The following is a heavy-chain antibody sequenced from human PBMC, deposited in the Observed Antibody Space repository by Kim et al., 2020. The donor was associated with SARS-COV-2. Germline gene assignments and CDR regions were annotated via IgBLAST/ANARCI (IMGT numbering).Heavy chain of an antibody. Sequence: GGSLRLSCAASGFTFSSYARHWVRQAPGKGLEGVAFISYDGSNKYYADSVKGRFTISRDNSKNTLYLQMNSLRAEDTAVYYCARGLRYLWSLLDYWGQGTLVTVSS. J-gene: IGHJ4*02. D-gene: IGHD3-9*01. CDR3: ARGLRYLWSLLDY. CDR2: ISYDGSNK. V-gene: IGHV3-30-3*01. CDR1: GFTFSSYA.